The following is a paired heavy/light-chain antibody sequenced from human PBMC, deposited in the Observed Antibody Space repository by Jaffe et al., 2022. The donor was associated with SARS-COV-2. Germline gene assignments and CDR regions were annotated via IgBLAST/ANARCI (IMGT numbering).Heavy chain of an antibody. CDR3: ARRGGPRPFDH. J-gene: IGHJ4*02. V-gene: IGHV4-31*03. CDR1: GGSISGDVYY. Sequence: QVQLQESGPGLVKPSQTLSLTCTVSGGSISGDVYYWAWIRQHPGKGLEWIGYIYPSGSTFYNPSLQSRVLISRDTSKNQFSLKLSSVTAADTAVYYCARRGGPRPFDHWGQGTLVTVSS. CDR2: IYPSGST. D-gene: IGHD3-16*01.
Light chain of an antibody. Sequence: QAVVTQEPSLTVSPGGTVTLTCDSSTGAVTSGHYPYWFQQKPGQAPRTLIYDTNNKHSWTPARFSGSLLGGKAALTISGAQPEDEADYYCLLSYSGAGVFGGGTKLTVL. CDR2: DTN. CDR1: TGAVTSGHY. V-gene: IGLV7-46*01. CDR3: LLSYSGAGV. J-gene: IGLJ3*02.